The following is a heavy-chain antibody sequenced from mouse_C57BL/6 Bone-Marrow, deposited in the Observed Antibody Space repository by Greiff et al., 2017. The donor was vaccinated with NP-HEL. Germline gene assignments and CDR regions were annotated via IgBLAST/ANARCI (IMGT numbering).Heavy chain of an antibody. Sequence: QVQLQQPGAELVKPGASVKLSCKASGYTFTSYWMQWVKQRPGQGLEWIGEIDPSDSYTNYNQKFKGKATLTVDTSSSTAYMQLSSLTSEDSAVYYCAFSPIDYYGSSYGAMDYWGQGTSVTVAS. CDR2: IDPSDSYT. CDR3: AFSPIDYYGSSYGAMDY. J-gene: IGHJ4*01. D-gene: IGHD1-1*01. V-gene: IGHV1-50*01. CDR1: GYTFTSYW.